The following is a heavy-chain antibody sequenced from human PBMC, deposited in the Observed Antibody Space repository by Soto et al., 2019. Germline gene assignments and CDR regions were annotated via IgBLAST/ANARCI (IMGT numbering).Heavy chain of an antibody. CDR3: AVTSIAARPFGWFDI. Sequence: ASVKVSCKASGYTFTSYAMHWVRQAPGQRLEWMGWINAGNGNTKYSQKFQGRVTITRDTSASTAYMELSGLRSEDTAVYYCAVTSIAARPFGWFDIWGQGTMVTVSS. CDR1: GYTFTSYA. J-gene: IGHJ3*02. CDR2: INAGNGNT. D-gene: IGHD6-6*01. V-gene: IGHV1-3*01.